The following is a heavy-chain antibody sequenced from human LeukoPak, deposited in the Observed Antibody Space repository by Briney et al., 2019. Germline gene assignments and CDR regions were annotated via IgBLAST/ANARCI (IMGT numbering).Heavy chain of an antibody. CDR3: ARAGEIAARGFDY. CDR1: GYTYTSYY. Sequence: ASVKVSCKASGYTYTSYYMHWVRQAPGQGLEWMGIINPSGGSTSYAQKFQGRVTMTRDMSTSTVYMELSSLRSEDTAVYYCARAGEIAARGFDYWGQGTLVTVSS. V-gene: IGHV1-46*01. CDR2: INPSGGST. J-gene: IGHJ4*02. D-gene: IGHD6-6*01.